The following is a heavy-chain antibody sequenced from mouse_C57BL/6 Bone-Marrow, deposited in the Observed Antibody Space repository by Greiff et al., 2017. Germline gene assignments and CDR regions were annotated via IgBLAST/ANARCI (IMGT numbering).Heavy chain of an antibody. Sequence: QVTLKVCGPGILQPSQTLSLTCSFSGFSLSTFGMGVGWIRQPSGKGLEWLAHIWWDDGKYYKPALKSWLTISKDTSKNQVFLKIANVDTADTATYYCARGTYYYDSSRFDYWGQGTTLTVSS. V-gene: IGHV8-8*01. CDR3: ARGTYYYDSSRFDY. CDR2: IWWDDGK. CDR1: GFSLSTFGMG. J-gene: IGHJ2*01. D-gene: IGHD1-1*01.